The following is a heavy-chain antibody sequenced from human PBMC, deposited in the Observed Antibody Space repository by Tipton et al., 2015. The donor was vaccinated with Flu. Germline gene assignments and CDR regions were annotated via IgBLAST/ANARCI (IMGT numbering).Heavy chain of an antibody. CDR2: ISAYTGNT. Sequence: QVQLVQSGAEVKKPGDSVKVSCKASGYTFSSYGISWVRQAPGQGLEWMGWISAYTGNTNYARKFQGRVTMTTDPSTSTAYMELRSLKSDDTALYYCARDMPQGIVVIPPAKRFDYWGQGTLVTVSS. J-gene: IGHJ4*02. V-gene: IGHV1-18*01. CDR1: GYTFSSYG. D-gene: IGHD2-2*01. CDR3: ARDMPQGIVVIPPAKRFDY.